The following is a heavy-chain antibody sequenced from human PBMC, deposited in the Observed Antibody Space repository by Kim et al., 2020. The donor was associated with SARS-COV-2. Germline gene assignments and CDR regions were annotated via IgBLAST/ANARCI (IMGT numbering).Heavy chain of an antibody. V-gene: IGHV1-8*01. CDR1: GYTFTSYD. CDR3: YVYSSSSYYHYMDV. CDR2: MNPNSGNT. J-gene: IGHJ6*03. D-gene: IGHD6-6*01. Sequence: ASVKVSCKASGYTFTSYDINWVRQATGQGLEWMGWMNPNSGNTGYAQKFQGRVTMTRNTSISTAYMELSSLRSEDTAVYYCYVYSSSSYYHYMDVWGKGTTVTVSS.